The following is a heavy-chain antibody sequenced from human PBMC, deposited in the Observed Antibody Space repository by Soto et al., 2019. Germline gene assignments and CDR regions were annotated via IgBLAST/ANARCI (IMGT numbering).Heavy chain of an antibody. CDR2: IFYSGST. J-gene: IGHJ4*02. V-gene: IGHV4-39*01. CDR1: GGSISSSNYY. Sequence: SETLSLTCTVSGGSISSSNYYWGWIRQPPGKGLEWIGRIFYSGSTSYNPSLKRRVTMSNPALKSRVTISVDPAKNLFSLEVNPVTAADTAVYSCARGNPPHDYWGQGPLVPASP. CDR3: ARGNPPHDY.